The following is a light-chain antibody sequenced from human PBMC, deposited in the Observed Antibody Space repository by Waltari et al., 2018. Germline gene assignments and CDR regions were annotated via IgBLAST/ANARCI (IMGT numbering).Light chain of an antibody. CDR2: AAS. V-gene: IGKV1-9*01. J-gene: IGKJ3*01. CDR1: QGISSY. CDR3: QQLKAYPLT. Sequence: IQLTQSPSSLSASVGDRVTITCRASQGISSYLAWYQQKPGKAPNLLIYAASTLQSGVPSRFSGSGSGTDFTLTISSLQPKDSATYYCQQLKAYPLTFGPGTKVDIK.